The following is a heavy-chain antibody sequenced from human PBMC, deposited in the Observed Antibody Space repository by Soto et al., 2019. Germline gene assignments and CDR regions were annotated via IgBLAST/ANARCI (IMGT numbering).Heavy chain of an antibody. J-gene: IGHJ4*02. Sequence: EVQLLESGGGLVQPGGSLRLSCAASGFSFSTYGMNWVRQAPGKGLEWVSSLKNGGTYYADSVKGRFTISRDNSKNTLSLQMKSLTGEDTAKFFCATLMAVAGPGGGRAFAHWGQGTRVPVPS. CDR1: GFSFSTYG. D-gene: IGHD6-19*01. CDR3: ATLMAVAGPGGGRAFAH. V-gene: IGHV3-23*01. CDR2: SLKNGGT.